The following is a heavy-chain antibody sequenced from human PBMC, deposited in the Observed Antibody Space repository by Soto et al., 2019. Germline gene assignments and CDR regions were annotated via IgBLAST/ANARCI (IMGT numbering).Heavy chain of an antibody. CDR1: GYTFTSYG. CDR3: AKDLSEWLSLSH. CDR2: ISAYNGNT. D-gene: IGHD3-3*01. J-gene: IGHJ4*02. Sequence: ASEKVSCTASGYTFTSYGISWVRQAPGQGLEWMGWISAYNGNTKYAQKHQGRVTKTTDTSTSTAYMELRSLRSDDTAVYYCAKDLSEWLSLSHWGQGTLVTVS. V-gene: IGHV1-18*01.